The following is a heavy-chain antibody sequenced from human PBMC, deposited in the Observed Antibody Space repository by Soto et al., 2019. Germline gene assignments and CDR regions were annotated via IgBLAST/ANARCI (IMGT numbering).Heavy chain of an antibody. J-gene: IGHJ6*02. D-gene: IGHD1-1*01. CDR1: GDSVSSNGAA. V-gene: IGHV6-1*01. Sequence: SETLSLTWAISGDSVSSNGAAWNWIRQSPSRGLQWLGRTYYRSKWNNDYAVSVKSRITINPDTSKNQFSLQLNAVTPEDTAVYYCARGHAGTMDVWGQGTTVTVSS. CDR2: TYYRSKWNN. CDR3: ARGHAGTMDV.